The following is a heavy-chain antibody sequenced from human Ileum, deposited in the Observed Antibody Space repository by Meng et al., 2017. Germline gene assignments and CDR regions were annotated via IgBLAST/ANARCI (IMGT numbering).Heavy chain of an antibody. J-gene: IGHJ4*02. CDR3: ARDHWGSLDY. Sequence: QVHSPDAGPGLVRAAQTRSLICTVSGGSVSSDGFQWGWVRQPPGKGLEWIGYASTNYNPSLKSRVTISLDTSKNQFSLELSSVTAADTAVYYCARDHWGSLDYWGQGILVTVSS. CDR1: GGSVSSDGFQ. CDR2: AST. V-gene: IGHV4-61*08. D-gene: IGHD7-27*01.